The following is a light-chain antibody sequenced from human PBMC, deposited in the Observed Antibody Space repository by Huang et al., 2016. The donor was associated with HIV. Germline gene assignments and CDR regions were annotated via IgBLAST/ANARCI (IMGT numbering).Light chain of an antibody. V-gene: IGKV1-33*01. CDR2: DAS. Sequence: DIQMTQSPSSLSASIGDRVTLTCQASQDITNHLKWYQQKSGKAPHLLIYDASNLETGVPSRFSGTGSGTDFIFTINNLQPEDIATYYCQQYDNLPLTFGEGTKVEIK. CDR1: QDITNH. J-gene: IGKJ4*01. CDR3: QQYDNLPLT.